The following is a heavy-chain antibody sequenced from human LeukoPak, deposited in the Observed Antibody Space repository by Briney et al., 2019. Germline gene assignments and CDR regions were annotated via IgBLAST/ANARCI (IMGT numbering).Heavy chain of an antibody. CDR3: ARGIRRGYSYIRVY. CDR2: INPNSGGT. D-gene: IGHD5-18*01. Sequence: GASVKVSCKASGYTFTGYYMHWERQAPGQGLEWMGWINPNSGGTNYAQKFQGRVTMTRDTSISTAYMELSRLRSDDTAVYYCARGIRRGYSYIRVYWGQGTLVTVSS. V-gene: IGHV1-2*02. CDR1: GYTFTGYY. J-gene: IGHJ4*02.